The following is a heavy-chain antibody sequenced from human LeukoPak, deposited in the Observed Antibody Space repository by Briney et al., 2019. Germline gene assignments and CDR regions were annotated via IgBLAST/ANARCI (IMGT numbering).Heavy chain of an antibody. D-gene: IGHD2-2*01. CDR1: GYTFTSYA. V-gene: IGHV7-4-1*02. CDR3: ARAQVVVVPAAMYYYYYGMDV. Sequence: ASVKVSCKASGYTFTSYAMNWVRQAPGQGLEWMGWINTNTGNPTYAQGFTGRFVFSLDTSVSTAYLQISSLKAEDTAVYYCARAQVVVVPAAMYYYYYGMDVWGQGTTVTVSS. J-gene: IGHJ6*02. CDR2: INTNTGNP.